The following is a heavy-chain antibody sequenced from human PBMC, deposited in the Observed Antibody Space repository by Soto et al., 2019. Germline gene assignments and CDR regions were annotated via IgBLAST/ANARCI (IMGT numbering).Heavy chain of an antibody. V-gene: IGHV3-9*01. D-gene: IGHD2-2*01. CDR1: GFTFDDYA. J-gene: IGHJ4*02. CDR2: ISWNSGSI. Sequence: EVQLVESGGGLVQPGRSLRLSCAASGFTFDDYAMHWVRQAPGKGLEWVSGISWNSGSIGYADSVKGRFTISRDNAKNSLYLQMNSLRAEDTALYYCAKGYCSSTSCYLLIWGQGTLVTVSS. CDR3: AKGYCSSTSCYLLI.